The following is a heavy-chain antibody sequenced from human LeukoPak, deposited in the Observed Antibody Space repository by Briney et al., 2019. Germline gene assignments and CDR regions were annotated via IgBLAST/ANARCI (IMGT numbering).Heavy chain of an antibody. J-gene: IGHJ4*02. V-gene: IGHV3-30*18. CDR3: AKDQRHYYDSSGFLTPDY. CDR2: TSYDGSKK. D-gene: IGHD3-22*01. CDR1: GFTFRNYG. Sequence: PGRSLRLSCAASGFTFRNYGMHWVRQAPGKGLEWVAVTSYDGSKKYYADSVKGRFTISRDNSENMLYLQMNSVRAEDTAVFYCAKDQRHYYDSSGFLTPDYWGQGTLVTVSS.